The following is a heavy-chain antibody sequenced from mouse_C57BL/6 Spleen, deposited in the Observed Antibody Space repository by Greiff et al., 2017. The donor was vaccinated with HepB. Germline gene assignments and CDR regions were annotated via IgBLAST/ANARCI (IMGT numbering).Heavy chain of an antibody. CDR1: GYTFTSYW. CDR2: INPSNGGT. Sequence: QVQLQQSGTELVKPGASVKLSCKASGYTFTSYWMHWVKQRPGQGLEWIGNINPSNGGTNYNEKFKSKATLTVDKSSSTAYMQLSSLTSDDSAVYYCARRTNYVWDAMDYWGQGTSVTVSS. V-gene: IGHV1-53*01. J-gene: IGHJ4*01. D-gene: IGHD2-1*01. CDR3: ARRTNYVWDAMDY.